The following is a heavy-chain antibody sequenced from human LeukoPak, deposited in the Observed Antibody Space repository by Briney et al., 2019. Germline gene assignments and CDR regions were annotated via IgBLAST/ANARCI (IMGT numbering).Heavy chain of an antibody. CDR2: IYSRDST. J-gene: IGHJ3*02. Sequence: GGSLRLSCAVSGFTVSSNYMSWVRQAPGKGLECVSVIYSRDSTYYADSVRGRFTISRDNSKNTLYLQMSRLRAEDTAVYFCARGRRWDLLVSLIDASDIWGQGTMVTVSS. CDR3: ARGRRWDLLVSLIDASDI. V-gene: IGHV3-53*01. D-gene: IGHD4-23*01. CDR1: GFTVSSNY.